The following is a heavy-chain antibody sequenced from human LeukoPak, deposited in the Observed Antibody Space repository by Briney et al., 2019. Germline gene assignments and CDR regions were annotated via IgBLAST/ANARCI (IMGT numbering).Heavy chain of an antibody. D-gene: IGHD5-18*01. CDR3: ARERALQQAPNWFDP. CDR2: INHSGST. CDR1: GGSISSHY. J-gene: IGHJ5*02. Sequence: SETLSLTCTVSGGSISSHYWSWIRQPPGKGLEWIGEINHSGSTNYNPSLKSRVTISVDTSKNQFSLKLSSVTAADTAVYYCARERALQQAPNWFDPWGQGTLVTVSS. V-gene: IGHV4-34*01.